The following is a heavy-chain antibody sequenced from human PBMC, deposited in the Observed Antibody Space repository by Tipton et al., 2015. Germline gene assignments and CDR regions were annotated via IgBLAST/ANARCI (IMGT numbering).Heavy chain of an antibody. CDR1: GGSISTRTYY. Sequence: TLSLTCSVSGGSISTRTYYWGWIRQPPGKGLEFIGTIYYSGSTYYNPSLKSRVSISGDTSKNHFSLSVSSVTAADTAVYYCARGSFDIWGQGTLVTVSS. CDR3: ARGSFDI. V-gene: IGHV4-39*01. J-gene: IGHJ3*02. CDR2: IYYSGST.